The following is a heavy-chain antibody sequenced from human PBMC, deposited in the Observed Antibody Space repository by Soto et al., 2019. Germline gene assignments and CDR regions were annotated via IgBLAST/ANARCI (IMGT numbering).Heavy chain of an antibody. Sequence: QVQLQESGPGLVKPSQTLSLTCTVSGGSISSGGYYWSWIRQHPGKGLEWIGYIYYSGSTYYNPSLKSRVTISVDTSKNQFSLKLSSVTAADPAVYYCARTPDDIVVVPAAILGFGAFDIWGQGTMVTVSS. D-gene: IGHD2-2*01. CDR2: IYYSGST. V-gene: IGHV4-31*03. J-gene: IGHJ3*02. CDR3: ARTPDDIVVVPAAILGFGAFDI. CDR1: GGSISSGGYY.